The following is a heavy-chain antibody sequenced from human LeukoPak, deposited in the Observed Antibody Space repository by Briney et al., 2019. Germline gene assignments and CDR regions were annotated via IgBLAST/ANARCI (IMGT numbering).Heavy chain of an antibody. CDR1: GGSISSYY. CDR2: IYTSGST. D-gene: IGHD1-7*01. CDR3: ARGITGTTIPTLVWFDP. Sequence: SETLSLTCTVSGGSISSYYWSWIRQPAGKGLEWIGRIYTSGSTNYNPSLKSRVTMSVDTSKNQFSLKLSSVTAADTAVYYCARGITGTTIPTLVWFDPWGQGTLVTVSS. V-gene: IGHV4-4*07. J-gene: IGHJ5*02.